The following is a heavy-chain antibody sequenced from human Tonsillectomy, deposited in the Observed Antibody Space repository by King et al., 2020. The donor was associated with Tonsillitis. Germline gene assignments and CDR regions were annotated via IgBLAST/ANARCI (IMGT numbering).Heavy chain of an antibody. CDR3: ARGETMGFWDYNYYGMDG. CDR2: ISYDGNNN. J-gene: IGHJ6*02. V-gene: IGHV3-30*04. CDR1: GFTFSTYT. D-gene: IGHD3-10*01. Sequence: VQLVESGGGVVQPGRSLRLSCAASGFTFSTYTMHWVRQAPGKGLEWVAVISYDGNNNYYADSVKGRFTISRDNSKNTLYLQMNSLRAEDTAVYYCARGETMGFWDYNYYGMDGWGQGTTVTVSS.